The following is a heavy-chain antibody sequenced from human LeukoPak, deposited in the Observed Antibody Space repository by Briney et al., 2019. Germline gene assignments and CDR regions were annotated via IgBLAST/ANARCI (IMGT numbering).Heavy chain of an antibody. V-gene: IGHV1-69*02. CDR1: GGTFSNYT. J-gene: IGHJ2*01. D-gene: IGHD4-17*01. CDR2: IIPILGIA. CDR3: PRTRDYGNWYFDL. Sequence: SVKVSCKASGGTFSNYTISWVRQAPGQGLEWMGRIIPILGIANYAQKFQGRATITADKSTSTAYMELSSLRSEDTAVYYCPRTRDYGNWYFDLWGRGTLVTVSS.